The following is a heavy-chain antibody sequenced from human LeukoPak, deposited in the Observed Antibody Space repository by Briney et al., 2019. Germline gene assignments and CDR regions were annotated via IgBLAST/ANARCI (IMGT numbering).Heavy chain of an antibody. CDR1: GYTFTSYG. CDR3: ARGRYYYYMDV. J-gene: IGHJ6*03. CDR2: ISAYNGNT. V-gene: IGHV1-18*01. Sequence: ASVKVSCKASGYTFTSYGISWVRQAPGQGLEWMGWISAYNGNTNYAQKFQGRVTMTRDTSISTAYMELSRLRSDDTAVYYCARGRYYYYMDVWGKGTTVTISS.